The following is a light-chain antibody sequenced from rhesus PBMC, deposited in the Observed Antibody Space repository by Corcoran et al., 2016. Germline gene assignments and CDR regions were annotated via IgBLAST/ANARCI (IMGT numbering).Light chain of an antibody. CDR2: DAS. J-gene: IGKJ2*01. Sequence: DIQMTQSPSSLSVSVGDRVTFTCRASHAVSTFLSWYQQKPGKAPKLLIYDASTLQSGVPSRFSGSGYGTEFTLTISSMQPEDFATYYCLQCDSDPFSFGQGTKLEIK. CDR1: HAVSTF. CDR3: LQCDSDPFS. V-gene: IGKV1-43*02.